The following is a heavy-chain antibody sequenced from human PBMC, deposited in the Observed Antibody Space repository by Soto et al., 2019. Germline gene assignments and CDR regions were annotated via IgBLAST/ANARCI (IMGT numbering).Heavy chain of an antibody. CDR2: ISGSGGST. CDR1: GFTFSSYA. D-gene: IGHD2-2*01. CDR3: AKSDCSSTSSRCPYYMDV. V-gene: IGHV3-23*01. Sequence: GGSLRLSCAASGFTFSSYAMSWVRQAPGKGLEWVSAISGSGGSTYYAESVKGRFTISRDNSKNTLYLQMNSLRAEDTAVYYCAKSDCSSTSSRCPYYMDVWGKGTTVTVSS. J-gene: IGHJ6*03.